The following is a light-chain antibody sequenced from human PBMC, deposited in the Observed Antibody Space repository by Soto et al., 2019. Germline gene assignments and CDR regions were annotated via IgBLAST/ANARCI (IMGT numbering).Light chain of an antibody. Sequence: QSALTQPASVSGSPGQSITISCTGTSSDIYDYKYVSWYQQHPGKAPKLIIYEVTSRPSGVSDRFSGSKSGNTASLTISGLQTEDEGDYYCTSYARSGYVFGTGTKLTVL. CDR3: TSYARSGYV. V-gene: IGLV2-14*01. CDR1: SSDIYDYKY. CDR2: EVT. J-gene: IGLJ1*01.